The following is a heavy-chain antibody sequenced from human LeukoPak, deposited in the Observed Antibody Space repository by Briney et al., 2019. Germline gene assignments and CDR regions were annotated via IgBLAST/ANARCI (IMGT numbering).Heavy chain of an antibody. Sequence: XXASGFTLSSYGMSWVRQAPGKGLEWVSAISGSGGSTYYADSVKGRFTISRDNSKNTLYLQMNSLRAEDTAVYYXXXXXGXYXXXFDYWGXGXLVTVSS. V-gene: IGHV3-23*01. J-gene: IGHJ4*02. CDR1: GFTLSSYG. CDR3: XXXXGXYXXXFDY. CDR2: ISGSGGST. D-gene: IGHD3-22*01.